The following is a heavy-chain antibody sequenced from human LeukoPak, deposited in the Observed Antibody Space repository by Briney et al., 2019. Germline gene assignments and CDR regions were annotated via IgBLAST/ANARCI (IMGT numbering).Heavy chain of an antibody. CDR3: ARGSKKDYYDSSGYTNWFDP. CDR2: IYYSGST. J-gene: IGHJ5*02. V-gene: IGHV4-30-4*01. D-gene: IGHD3-22*01. CDR1: GGSVNSGGSY. Sequence: SETLSLTCTVSGGSVNSGGSYWSWIRQPPGKGLEWIGYIYYSGSTYYNPSLKSRVTISVDTSKSQFSLKLSSVTAADTAVYYCARGSKKDYYDSSGYTNWFDPWGQGTLVTVSS.